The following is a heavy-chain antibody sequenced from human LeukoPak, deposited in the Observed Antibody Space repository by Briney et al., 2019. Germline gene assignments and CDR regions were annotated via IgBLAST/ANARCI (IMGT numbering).Heavy chain of an antibody. J-gene: IGHJ4*02. CDR1: GFTFSSYW. Sequence: PGGSLRLSCAASGFTFSSYWMNWARQAPGKGLEWVASINHNGNVNYYVDSVKGRFTISRDNAKNSLYLQMNSLRAEDTAVYYCARDAWELPDYWGQGTLVTVSS. D-gene: IGHD1-26*01. CDR3: ARDAWELPDY. CDR2: INHNGNVN. V-gene: IGHV3-7*01.